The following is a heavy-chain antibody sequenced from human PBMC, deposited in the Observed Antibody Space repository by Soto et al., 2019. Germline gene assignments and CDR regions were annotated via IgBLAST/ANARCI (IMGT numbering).Heavy chain of an antibody. CDR1: GYTFRAHG. J-gene: IGHJ4*02. CDR2: ISGYNGNT. V-gene: IGHV1-18*04. Sequence: GASVKVSCKASGYTFRAHGVSWVRRAPGQGLEWMGWISGYNGNTNYAQKFQGRVTMTTETSTNTAYMELRSLRSDDTALYYCASWAGQVRGFGGPLDYWGQGTLVTVSS. CDR3: ASWAGQVRGFGGPLDY. D-gene: IGHD2-15*01.